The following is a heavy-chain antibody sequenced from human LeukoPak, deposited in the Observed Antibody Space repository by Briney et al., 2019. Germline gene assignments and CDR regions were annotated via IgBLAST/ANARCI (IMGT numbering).Heavy chain of an antibody. CDR2: ISSSSTI. CDR1: GFTFSDYY. D-gene: IGHD3-3*02. V-gene: IGHV3-69-1*02. CDR3: ARELDDAFDI. J-gene: IGHJ3*02. Sequence: GGSLRLSCAASGFTFSDYYMNWVRQAPGKGLEWVSSISSSSTIYYADSVKGRFTISRDNAKNSLYLQMNSLRAEDTAVYYCARELDDAFDIWGQGTMVTVSS.